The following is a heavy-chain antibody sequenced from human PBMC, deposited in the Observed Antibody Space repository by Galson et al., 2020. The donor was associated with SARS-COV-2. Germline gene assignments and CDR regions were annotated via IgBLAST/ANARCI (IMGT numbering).Heavy chain of an antibody. J-gene: IGHJ6*02. CDR2: IKQDGSEK. V-gene: IGHV3-7*01. D-gene: IGHD6-13*01. Sequence: GESLKISCAASGFTFSSYWMSWVRQAPGKGLEWVANIKQDGSEKYYVDSVKGRFTISRDNAKNSLYLQMNSLRAEDTAVYYCARDAQSIAAAGIAFYYYYYGMDVWGQGTTVTVSS. CDR1: GFTFSSYW. CDR3: ARDAQSIAAAGIAFYYYYYGMDV.